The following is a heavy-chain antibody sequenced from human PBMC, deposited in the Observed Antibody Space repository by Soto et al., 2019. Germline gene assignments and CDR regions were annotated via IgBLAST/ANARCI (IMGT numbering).Heavy chain of an antibody. J-gene: IGHJ3*02. V-gene: IGHV3-7*04. D-gene: IGHD6-19*01. CDR3: ARAMGTDGWSNHPFDI. Sequence: EVQVVESGGGLVQPGGSLRLSCAASGFTFSRYWMDWVRQAPRKGLEWVATIKHDGSEKYYVDSVKGRFIISRDNAKNSWFLKMNGLRVEDTAVYFCARAMGTDGWSNHPFDIWGQGTMVTVSS. CDR1: GFTFSRYW. CDR2: IKHDGSEK.